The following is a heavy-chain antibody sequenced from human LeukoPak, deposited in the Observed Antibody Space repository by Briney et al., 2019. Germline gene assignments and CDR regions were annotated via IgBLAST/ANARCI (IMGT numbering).Heavy chain of an antibody. V-gene: IGHV3-13*04. CDR1: GLTFSTYG. CDR3: ARGGYSGFDV. D-gene: IGHD5-12*01. CDR2: IGKGGDT. Sequence: GGSLRLSCAASGLTFSTYGMHWVRQATGKGLEWVSGIGKGGDTYYAGSVKGRFTISRENAKNSLYLQMNSLRTGDTAVYYCARGGYSGFDVWGQGTMVTVSS. J-gene: IGHJ3*01.